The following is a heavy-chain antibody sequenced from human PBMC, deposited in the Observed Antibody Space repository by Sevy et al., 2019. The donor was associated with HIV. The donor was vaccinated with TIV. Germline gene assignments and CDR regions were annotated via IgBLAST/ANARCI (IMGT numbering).Heavy chain of an antibody. CDR3: ARAHDFWSGSSPSLCLDS. CDR2: IYTSGST. V-gene: IGHV4-61*02. Sequence: SETLSLTCTVSGGSINSGSYYWSWIRQPAGKGLEWIGRIYTSGSTNYSPSLKSRVTMSLDTSKNQFSLILNSVTAEDTAVYFCARAHDFWSGSSPSLCLDSWGQGTLVTVSS. CDR1: GGSINSGSYY. J-gene: IGHJ5*01. D-gene: IGHD3-3*01.